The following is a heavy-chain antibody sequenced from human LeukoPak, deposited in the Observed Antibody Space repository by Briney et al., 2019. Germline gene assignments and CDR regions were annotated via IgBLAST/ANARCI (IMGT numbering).Heavy chain of an antibody. CDR3: AKDENYYYYMDV. CDR2: ISSSGSTI. CDR1: GFTFSSYE. J-gene: IGHJ6*03. Sequence: AGGSLRLSCAASGFTFSSYEMNWVRQAPGKGLEWVSYISSSGSTIYYADSVKGRFTISRDNSKNTLYLQMNSLRAEDTAVYYCAKDENYYYYMDVWGKGTTVTISS. V-gene: IGHV3-48*03.